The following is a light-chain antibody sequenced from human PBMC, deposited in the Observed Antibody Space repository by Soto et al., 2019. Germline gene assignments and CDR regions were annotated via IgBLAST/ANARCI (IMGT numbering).Light chain of an antibody. J-gene: IGKJ5*01. V-gene: IGKV3-11*01. CDR3: QQRSNWPPT. CDR2: ESS. Sequence: EIVLQKSPATLSLSPGERATLSCRASQNVANYLDWYQQKPGQAPRLLIYESSNRATGIAARFSGSGSGTDFTLTISSLEPEEFAVYYCQQRSNWPPTVGQGTRLEIK. CDR1: QNVANY.